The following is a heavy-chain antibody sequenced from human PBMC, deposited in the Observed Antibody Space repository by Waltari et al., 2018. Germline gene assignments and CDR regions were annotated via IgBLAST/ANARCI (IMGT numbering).Heavy chain of an antibody. Sequence: EVQLLESGGGLVQPGGSLRLSCAASGFTFRSYAMNWVRQAPGKGLEWVSGISDSGGSTYYADSVKGRFTISRDNSKNTVYLQMNSLRAEDTAVYYCAKGTGSPESRCWGQGTLVSVSS. CDR3: AKGTGSPESRC. CDR1: GFTFRSYA. CDR2: ISDSGGST. J-gene: IGHJ4*02. V-gene: IGHV3-23*01. D-gene: IGHD3-10*01.